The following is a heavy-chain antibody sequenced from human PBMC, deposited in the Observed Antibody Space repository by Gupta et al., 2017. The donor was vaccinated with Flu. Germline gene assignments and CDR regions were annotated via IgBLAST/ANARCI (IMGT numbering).Heavy chain of an antibody. D-gene: IGHD4-11*01. CDR3: ARGGYDYNNPGSYSYYYYMDV. CDR2: INSDGRST. J-gene: IGHJ6*03. V-gene: IGHV3-74*01. CDR1: GFTFRSSW. Sequence: EVQLVESGGGLVQPGGSLRLTCAASGFTFRSSWMHWVRQAPGKGLVWVPRINSDGRSTNYADSVKGRITTSRDNAKNTLYLQMNSLRDEDTAVYYCARGGYDYNNPGSYSYYYYMDVWGKGTTVTVSS.